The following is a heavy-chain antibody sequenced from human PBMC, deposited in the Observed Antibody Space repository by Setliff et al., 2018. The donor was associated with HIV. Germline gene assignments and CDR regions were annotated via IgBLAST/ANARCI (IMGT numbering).Heavy chain of an antibody. CDR1: GGSISSYY. V-gene: IGHV4-59*01. Sequence: SETLSLTCIVSGGSISSYYWGWIRQPPGKGLEWIGNIYSTGSGRTYYSPSLKSRVTVSVDTSKNQFSLKLSSVTAADTAVYYCARDTRAAAGRGWYFDLWGRGTLVTVSS. CDR3: ARDTRAAAGRGWYFDL. J-gene: IGHJ2*01. D-gene: IGHD6-13*01. CDR2: IYSTGSGRT.